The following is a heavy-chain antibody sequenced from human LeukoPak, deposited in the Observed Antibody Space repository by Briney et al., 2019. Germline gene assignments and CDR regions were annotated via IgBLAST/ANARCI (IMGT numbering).Heavy chain of an antibody. D-gene: IGHD5-12*01. CDR2: ISGSGGST. Sequence: PGGSLRLSCAASGFTFSSYAMSWVRQAPGKGLEWVSAISGSGGSTYYADSVKGRFTISRGNSKNTLYLQMNSLRAEDTAVYYCATNLPPSSGYAFRYWGQGTLVTVSS. CDR1: GFTFSSYA. J-gene: IGHJ4*02. CDR3: ATNLPPSSGYAFRY. V-gene: IGHV3-23*01.